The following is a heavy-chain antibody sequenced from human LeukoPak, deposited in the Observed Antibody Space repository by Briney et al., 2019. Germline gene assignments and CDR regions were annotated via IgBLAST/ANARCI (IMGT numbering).Heavy chain of an antibody. J-gene: IGHJ4*02. CDR2: IYYSGRT. D-gene: IGHD5-12*01. V-gene: IGHV4-31*03. Sequence: ASETLSLTCTVSGGSISSGGYYWSWIRQHPGKDLELIGYIYYSGRTYYDPSLKSRVTTSVDTSKNQISLKLSSVTAADTAVYYCARVGGGLRSHFDYWGQGTLVTVSS. CDR1: GGSISSGGYY. CDR3: ARVGGGLRSHFDY.